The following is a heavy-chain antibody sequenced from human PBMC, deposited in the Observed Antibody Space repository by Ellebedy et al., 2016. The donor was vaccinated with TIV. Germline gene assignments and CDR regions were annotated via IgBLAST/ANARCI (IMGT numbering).Heavy chain of an antibody. CDR1: GFTFSNCG. Sequence: GESLKISCAASGFTFSNCGMEWVRQAPGKGLEWVANIKKDGSEKHYVDSVKGRFTISRDKAKSSLYLQMNSLRAEDTAVYFCACGFDYWGQGTLVTVSS. CDR2: IKKDGSEK. V-gene: IGHV3-7*01. CDR3: ACGFDY. J-gene: IGHJ4*02.